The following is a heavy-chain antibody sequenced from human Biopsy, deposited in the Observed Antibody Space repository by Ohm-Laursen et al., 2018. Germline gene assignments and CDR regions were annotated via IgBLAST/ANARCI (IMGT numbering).Heavy chain of an antibody. CDR2: ISSGGSTI. CDR3: GRSYGIMAAPVHL. D-gene: IGHD3-16*01. J-gene: IGHJ4*01. V-gene: IGHV3-11*01. Sequence: SLRLSCTASGFTFSDYQMSWIRQTPGKGLEWVSHISSGGSTIFHADSVKGRFTIPRDDAKGSLYLQMTNLRAEDTAVYYCGRSYGIMAAPVHLWGQGTLVTVSS. CDR1: GFTFSDYQ.